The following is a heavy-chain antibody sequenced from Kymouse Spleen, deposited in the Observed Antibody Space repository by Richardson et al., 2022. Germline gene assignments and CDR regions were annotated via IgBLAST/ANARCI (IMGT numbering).Heavy chain of an antibody. CDR3: ARWYYDFWSGPSYYYYYGMDV. J-gene: IGHJ6*02. D-gene: IGHD3-3*01. V-gene: IGHV3-33*01. CDR1: GFTFSSYG. Sequence: QVQLVESGGGVVQPGRSLRLSCAASGFTFSSYGMHWVRQAPGKGLEWVAVIWYDGSNKYYADSVKGRFTISRDNSKNTLYLQMNSLRAEDTAVYYCARWYYDFWSGPSYYYYYGMDVWGQGTTVTVSS. CDR2: IWYDGSNK.